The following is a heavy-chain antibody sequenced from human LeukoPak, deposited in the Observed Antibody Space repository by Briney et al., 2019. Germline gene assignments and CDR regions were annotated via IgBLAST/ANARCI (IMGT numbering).Heavy chain of an antibody. CDR3: ARDWFVVDTAMATGV. D-gene: IGHD5-18*01. Sequence: PGGSLRLSCAASGFTFSSYSMNWVRQAPGKGLEWVSSISSSSSYIYYADSVQGRFTISRDNAKNSLYLQMNSLRAEDTAVYYCARDWFVVDTAMATGVWGQGTLVTVSS. J-gene: IGHJ4*02. V-gene: IGHV3-21*01. CDR1: GFTFSSYS. CDR2: ISSSSSYI.